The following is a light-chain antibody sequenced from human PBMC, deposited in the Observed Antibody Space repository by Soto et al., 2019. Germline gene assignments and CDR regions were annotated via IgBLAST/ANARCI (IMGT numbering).Light chain of an antibody. CDR3: QQAHSFPLT. V-gene: IGKV1D-12*01. CDR2: DAS. Sequence: DLQMTQSPSSVSASVGDRVTITCRASQDITYWLAWYQQTPGKVPKVLIYDASSLQGGVPSRFSGSRSGTDFTLTISSLQPEDSATYYCQQAHSFPLTFGGGTKVEIK. J-gene: IGKJ4*01. CDR1: QDITYW.